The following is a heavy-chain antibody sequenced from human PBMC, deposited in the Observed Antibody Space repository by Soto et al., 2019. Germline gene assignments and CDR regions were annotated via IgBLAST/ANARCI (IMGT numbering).Heavy chain of an antibody. J-gene: IGHJ4*02. CDR2: IIPIFGTA. CDR1: GGPFSSYA. CDR3: ARGSGQYSSSWYGHYYFDY. V-gene: IGHV1-69*01. Sequence: QVQLVQSGAEVKKPGSSVKVSCKASGGPFSSYAISWVRQAPGQGLEWMGGIIPIFGTANYAQKFQGRVTITADESTSTAYMELSSLRSEDTAVYYCARGSGQYSSSWYGHYYFDYWGQGTLVTVSS. D-gene: IGHD6-13*01.